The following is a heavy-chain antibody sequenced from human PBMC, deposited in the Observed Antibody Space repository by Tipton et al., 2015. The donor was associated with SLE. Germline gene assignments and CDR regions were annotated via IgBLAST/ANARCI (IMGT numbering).Heavy chain of an antibody. Sequence: TLSLTCTVSGGSISSYYWGWIRQPPGKGLEWIGYFYYNGSSTYNPSLKSRATILVDTPKTQFSLKLNSVTAADTAVYYCAREPSGSGIDAFDIWGQGTMVTVSS. D-gene: IGHD3-10*01. CDR1: GGSISSYY. V-gene: IGHV4-59*01. CDR3: AREPSGSGIDAFDI. CDR2: FYYNGSS. J-gene: IGHJ3*02.